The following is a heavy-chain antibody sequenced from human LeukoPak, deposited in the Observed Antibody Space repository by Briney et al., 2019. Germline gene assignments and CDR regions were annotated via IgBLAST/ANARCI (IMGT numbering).Heavy chain of an antibody. Sequence: PSETLSLTCTVSGGSISSYYWSWFRQPPGKGLEWFGYIYYSGSTNYNPSLKSRVTISVDTSKNQFSLKLNSVTAADTAVYYCARYVWGSYPTFEDYWGQGTLVTVSS. CDR2: IYYSGST. CDR3: ARYVWGSYPTFEDY. CDR1: GGSISSYY. D-gene: IGHD3-16*02. J-gene: IGHJ4*02. V-gene: IGHV4-59*01.